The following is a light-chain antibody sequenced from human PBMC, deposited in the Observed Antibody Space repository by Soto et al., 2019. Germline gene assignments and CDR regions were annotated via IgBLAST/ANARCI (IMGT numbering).Light chain of an antibody. CDR2: SNN. J-gene: IGLJ3*02. CDR3: AAWDDSLSGPV. CDR1: SSNIGRNT. V-gene: IGLV1-44*01. Sequence: QSVLTQPPSASGTPGQRVTISCSGSSSNIGRNTVNWYQQLPGTAPKLLSYSNNQRPSGVPDRFSGSKSGTSASLAISGLQSEDEADYYCAAWDDSLSGPVFGGGTKVTVL.